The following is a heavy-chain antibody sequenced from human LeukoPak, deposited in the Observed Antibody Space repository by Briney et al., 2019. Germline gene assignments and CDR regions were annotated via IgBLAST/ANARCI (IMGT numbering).Heavy chain of an antibody. CDR1: GGSISGYY. V-gene: IGHV4-59*01. D-gene: IGHD3-22*01. CDR2: IYYSGST. Sequence: SETLSLTCTGSGGSISGYYWSWIRQPPGKGLEWIGYIYYSGSTNYTPSLKSRVTISVDTSKNQFSLKLSSVTAAYTAVYYSARVGGGYDAFDIWGQGTMVTVSS. J-gene: IGHJ3*02. CDR3: ARVGGGYDAFDI.